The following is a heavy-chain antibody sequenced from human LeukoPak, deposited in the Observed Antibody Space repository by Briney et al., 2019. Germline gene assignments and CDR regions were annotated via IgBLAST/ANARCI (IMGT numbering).Heavy chain of an antibody. Sequence: GGSLRLSCAASGFIFSSYAMNWVRQAPGKGLEWVSAISGSGDSTYYADSVKGRFTISRDNSKNTLYVQMNSLRAEDTAVYYCAKAAYGDYGFDYWGQGTLVTVSS. CDR1: GFIFSSYA. J-gene: IGHJ4*02. CDR3: AKAAYGDYGFDY. D-gene: IGHD4-17*01. V-gene: IGHV3-23*01. CDR2: ISGSGDST.